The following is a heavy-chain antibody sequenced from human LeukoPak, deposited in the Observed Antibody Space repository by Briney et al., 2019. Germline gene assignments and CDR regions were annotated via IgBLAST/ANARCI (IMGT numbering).Heavy chain of an antibody. Sequence: GGSLRLSCAASGFTFSSYYMQWVRQAPGKGLVWGSRINGDGNSTTYADSVKGRFTISRDNAKNTLYMQMNSLRAEDTAVYYCARDREFDYWGQGTLVTVSS. CDR2: INGDGNST. J-gene: IGHJ4*02. V-gene: IGHV3-74*03. CDR1: GFTFSSYY. CDR3: ARDREFDY.